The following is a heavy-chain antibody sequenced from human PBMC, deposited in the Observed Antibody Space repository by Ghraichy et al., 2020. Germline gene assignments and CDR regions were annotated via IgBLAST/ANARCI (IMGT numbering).Heavy chain of an antibody. CDR3: VKGSGDVLWSGYNYYYYYLDL. J-gene: IGHJ6*03. CDR1: GFSFSRIA. Sequence: GGSLRLSCAASGFSFSRIAMTWVRQAPGEGLQWVSSISGSGAKTYYIDSVKGRFNVSRDNSKNTLYLHMNTLRAEDTAGYYCVKGSGDVLWSGYNYYYYYLDLWGKGTTVTVSS. V-gene: IGHV3-23*01. D-gene: IGHD3-3*01. CDR2: ISGSGAKT.